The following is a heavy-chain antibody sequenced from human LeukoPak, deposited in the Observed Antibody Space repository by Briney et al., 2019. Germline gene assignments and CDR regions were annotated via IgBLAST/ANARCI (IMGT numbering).Heavy chain of an antibody. V-gene: IGHV3-21*01. J-gene: IGHJ4*02. D-gene: IGHD4-17*01. Sequence: GGSLRLSCTASGFNFRSYSMNWVRQAPGKGLEWVAFISTSSSNYIYYADSVKGRFTISRDNAKNSLYLQMNSLRVEDTAVYYCASYGDPPGFEYWGQGTLVTVSS. CDR3: ASYGDPPGFEY. CDR2: ISTSSSNYI. CDR1: GFNFRSYS.